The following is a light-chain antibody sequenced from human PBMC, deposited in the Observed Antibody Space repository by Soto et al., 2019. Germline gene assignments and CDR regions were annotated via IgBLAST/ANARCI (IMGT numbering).Light chain of an antibody. CDR1: QGINIF. CDR3: QQHNDYTPVT. Sequence: DIQLTQSPSFLSASVGDRVTITCRASQGINIFLAWFQQKPGKAPNLLISAASTLQSGVPSRFSGSGSETEFTLTITSLQPEDSATYYCQQHNDYTPVTFGQGTKVDIK. V-gene: IGKV1-9*01. J-gene: IGKJ2*01. CDR2: AAS.